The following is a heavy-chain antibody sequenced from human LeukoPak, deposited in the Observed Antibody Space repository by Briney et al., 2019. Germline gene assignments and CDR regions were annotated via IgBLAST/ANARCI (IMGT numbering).Heavy chain of an antibody. CDR3: AKDHGLRYFDWLFRD. CDR1: GFTFSSYS. CDR2: ISSSSSTI. Sequence: GGSLRLSCAASGFTFSSYSMNWVRQAPGKGLEWVSYISSSSSTIYYADSVKGRFTISRDNAKNSLYLQMNSLRAEDTAVYYCAKDHGLRYFDWLFRDWGQGTLVTVSS. V-gene: IGHV3-48*04. J-gene: IGHJ4*02. D-gene: IGHD3-9*01.